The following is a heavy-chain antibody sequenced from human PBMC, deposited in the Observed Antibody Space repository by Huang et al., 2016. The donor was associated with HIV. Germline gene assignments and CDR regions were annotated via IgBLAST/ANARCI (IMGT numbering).Heavy chain of an antibody. V-gene: IGHV5-51*01. CDR2: SFPDDPDP. D-gene: IGHD6-6*01. CDR3: ARRFSSSSGYFDY. CDR1: GYSFSSYW. J-gene: IGHJ4*02. Sequence: VQLVQSGAEVKKPGESLKISCKGSGYSFSSYWIAWVRQMPGKGLEWMGISFPDDPDPTYSPSFEGQVTISADKSIGTAYLQWSSLKASDTAMYYCARRFSSSSGYFDYWGQGSLVTVSS.